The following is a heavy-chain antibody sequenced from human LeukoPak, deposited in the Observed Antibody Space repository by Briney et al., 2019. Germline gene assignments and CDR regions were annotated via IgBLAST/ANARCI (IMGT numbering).Heavy chain of an antibody. CDR3: ARALDYKGAYYSSYGMNV. D-gene: IGHD4-11*01. Sequence: PGGSLRLSCAASGFTVSSNYMSWVRQAPGKGLEWVSVIYSGGSTYYADSVKGRFTISRDNSKNTLYLQMNSLRAEDTAVYYCARALDYKGAYYSSYGMNVWAQGTTVTVSS. V-gene: IGHV3-66*01. CDR2: IYSGGST. CDR1: GFTVSSNY. J-gene: IGHJ6*02.